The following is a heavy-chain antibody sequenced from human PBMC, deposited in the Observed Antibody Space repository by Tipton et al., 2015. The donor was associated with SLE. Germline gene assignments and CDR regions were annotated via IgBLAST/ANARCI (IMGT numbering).Heavy chain of an antibody. CDR2: INHSGST. D-gene: IGHD3-10*01. CDR1: GGSISSHY. V-gene: IGHV4-34*01. CDR3: ARANGSGRFDY. J-gene: IGHJ4*02. Sequence: TLSLTCTVSGGSISSHYWSWIRQPPGKGLEWIGEINHSGSTNYNPSLKSRVTISVDTSKNQFSLKLSSVTAADTAVYYCARANGSGRFDYWGQGTLVTISS.